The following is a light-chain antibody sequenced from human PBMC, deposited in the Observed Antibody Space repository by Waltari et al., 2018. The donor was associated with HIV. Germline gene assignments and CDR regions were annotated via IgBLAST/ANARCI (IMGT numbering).Light chain of an antibody. CDR2: EVL. J-gene: IGLJ3*02. CDR3: TSYTSNATLL. V-gene: IGLV2-14*01. CDR1: SGAFDTSRL. Sequence: HSALTQPASVSASPGQSITISCTGTSGAFDTSRLISWYQQRPGKVPKVIIYEVLSRPSWVSNRFSGSKSGNTASLTISGLQAEDEADYYCTSYTSNATLLFGGGTKVTVL.